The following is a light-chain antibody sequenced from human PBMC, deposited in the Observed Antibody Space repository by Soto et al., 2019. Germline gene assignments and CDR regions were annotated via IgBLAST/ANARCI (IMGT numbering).Light chain of an antibody. CDR3: NSYAGSNNV. V-gene: IGLV2-8*01. Sequence: QSALTQPPSASGSPGQSVTISCTGTSSDVGGYNYVSWYQQHPGKAPKLMIYEVSQRPSGVPDRFSGSKSGNTASLTVSGLQAEDEADYYCNSYAGSNNVFGTGTKVTVL. CDR2: EVS. CDR1: SSDVGGYNY. J-gene: IGLJ1*01.